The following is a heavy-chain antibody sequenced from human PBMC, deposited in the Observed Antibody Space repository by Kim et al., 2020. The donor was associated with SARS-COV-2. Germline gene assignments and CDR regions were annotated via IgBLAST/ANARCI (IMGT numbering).Heavy chain of an antibody. CDR1: GFTFSSYS. Sequence: GGSLRLSCAASGFTFSSYSMNWVRQAPGKGLEWVSSISSSSSYIYYADSVKGRFTISRDNAKNSLYLQMNSLRAEDTAVYYCATEYTQIRHSDAFDIWGQGTMVTVSS. D-gene: IGHD3-16*01. J-gene: IGHJ3*02. CDR3: ATEYTQIRHSDAFDI. V-gene: IGHV3-21*01. CDR2: ISSSSSYI.